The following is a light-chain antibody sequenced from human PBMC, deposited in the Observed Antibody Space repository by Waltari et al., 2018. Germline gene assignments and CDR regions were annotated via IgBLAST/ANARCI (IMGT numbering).Light chain of an antibody. CDR1: QNVLYSSNNKNY. V-gene: IGKV4-1*01. CDR3: LQYHGNQLT. J-gene: IGKJ5*01. CDR2: WAS. Sequence: DIVMTQSPDSLAVSLGERATINCRSTQNVLYSSNNKNYLAWYQQKPGQPPKLLIYWASPRPSGVPDRFIGSELGTDFTLTISRLQAQGPAVYYCLQYHGNQLTVGQGTRLEIK.